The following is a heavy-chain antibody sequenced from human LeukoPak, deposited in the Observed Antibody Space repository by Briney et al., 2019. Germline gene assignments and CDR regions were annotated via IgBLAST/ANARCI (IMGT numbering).Heavy chain of an antibody. CDR3: AREIVVVPAARGSHDAFDI. CDR1: GYTFTGYY. V-gene: IGHV1-2*02. J-gene: IGHJ3*02. Sequence: ASVKVSCKASGYTFTGYYMHWVRQAPGQGLEWMGWIIPNSGGTNYAQKFQGRVTMTRDTSISTAYMELSRLRSDDTAVYYCAREIVVVPAARGSHDAFDIWGQGTMVTVSS. CDR2: IIPNSGGT. D-gene: IGHD2-2*01.